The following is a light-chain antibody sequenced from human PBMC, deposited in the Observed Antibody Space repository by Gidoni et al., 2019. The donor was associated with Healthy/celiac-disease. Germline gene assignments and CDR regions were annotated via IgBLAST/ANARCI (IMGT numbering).Light chain of an antibody. J-gene: IGLJ2*01. CDR3: QVWDSSSVV. Sequence: SLVLTQPPSVAVAPGQTARVTFGGNNNGSKRVHWYQPKPGQAPVLVVYDDSDRASGIPERFTGANSGNTATPAVRRVEAGDEADYYCQVWDSSSVVFGGGTKLTVL. CDR2: DDS. V-gene: IGLV3-21*02. CDR1: NNGSKR.